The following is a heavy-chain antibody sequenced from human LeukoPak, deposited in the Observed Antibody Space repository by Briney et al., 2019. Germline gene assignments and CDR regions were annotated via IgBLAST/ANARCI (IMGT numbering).Heavy chain of an antibody. Sequence: SETLSLTCTVSGGSISSSTYYWGWIRQPPGKELEWIGNIYDRGSTYHNPSLKSRVTISLDTSKNQLSLKLSSVTAADTAVYYCARVSDDSARLDYWGQGTLVTVSS. CDR1: GGSISSSTYY. D-gene: IGHD3-22*01. CDR3: ARVSDDSARLDY. J-gene: IGHJ4*02. V-gene: IGHV4-39*07. CDR2: IYDRGST.